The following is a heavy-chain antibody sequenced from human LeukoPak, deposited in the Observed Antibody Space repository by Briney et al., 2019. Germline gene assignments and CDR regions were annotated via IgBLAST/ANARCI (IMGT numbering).Heavy chain of an antibody. CDR2: IFYSGST. CDR3: ARVRDGYTYFDN. CDR1: GGSISNYH. V-gene: IGHV4-59*01. J-gene: IGHJ4*02. Sequence: SETLSLTCTVSGGSISNYHWSWIRQPPGKGLEWIGYIFYSGSTNYNPSLKSRVSISLDRSKQQFSLKLTSVTAADSAVYYCARVRDGYTYFDNWGQGTLVTVSS. D-gene: IGHD5-24*01.